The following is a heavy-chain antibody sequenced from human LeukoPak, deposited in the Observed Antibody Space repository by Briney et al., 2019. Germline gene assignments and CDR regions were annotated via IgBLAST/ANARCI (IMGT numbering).Heavy chain of an antibody. CDR2: IYHSGST. V-gene: IGHV4-30-2*01. CDR3: ARLNYDSSGWYPFDY. CDR1: GGSISSGGYS. D-gene: IGHD3-22*01. J-gene: IGHJ4*02. Sequence: SETLSLTCAVSGGSISSGGYSWSWIRQPPGKGLEWIGYIYHSGSTYYNPSLKSRVTISVDRSKNQFSLKLSSVTAADTAVYYCARLNYDSSGWYPFDYWGQGTLVTVSS.